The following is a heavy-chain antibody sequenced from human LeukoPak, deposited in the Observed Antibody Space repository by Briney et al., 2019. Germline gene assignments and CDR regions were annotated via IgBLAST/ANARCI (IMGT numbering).Heavy chain of an antibody. V-gene: IGHV3-30-3*01. Sequence: GGSLRLSCAASGFTFRTYAMSWVRQAPGKGPEWVALISYDGTHKYYADSVMGRFTISRDDSKNTLSLQMSSLRTEDTALYYCARSPFRSFYFDVWGQGTLVTVSS. CDR2: ISYDGTHK. CDR3: ARSPFRSFYFDV. CDR1: GFTFRTYA. D-gene: IGHD3-16*02. J-gene: IGHJ4*02.